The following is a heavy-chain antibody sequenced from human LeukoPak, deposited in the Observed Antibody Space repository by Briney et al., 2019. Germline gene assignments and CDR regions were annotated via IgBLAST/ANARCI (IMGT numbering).Heavy chain of an antibody. V-gene: IGHV4-59*01. D-gene: IGHD1-20*01. CDR1: GGSISSYY. J-gene: IGHJ3*02. CDR3: ARVITGTYDAFDI. Sequence: SETLSLTCTVSGGSISSYYWSWIRQPPGKGLEWIGYIYYSGSTNYNPSLKSRVTISVDTSKIQFSLKLSSVTAADTAVYYCARVITGTYDAFDIWGQGTMVTVSS. CDR2: IYYSGST.